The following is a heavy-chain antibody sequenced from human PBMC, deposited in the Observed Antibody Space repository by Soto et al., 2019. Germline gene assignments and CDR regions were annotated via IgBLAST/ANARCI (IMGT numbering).Heavy chain of an antibody. J-gene: IGHJ4*02. D-gene: IGHD6-6*01. CDR2: ISYDGSNR. CDR3: ARSEYSSSFFFDY. CDR1: GFTFSSYA. Sequence: QVQLVESGGGVVQPGRSLRLSCAASGFTFSSYAMHWVRQAPGKGLERVAVISYDGSNRYYADSVKGLFTTSRDNSKNTLYLQMNSLRAEDTAVYYCARSEYSSSFFFDYWGQGTLVTVSS. V-gene: IGHV3-30-3*01.